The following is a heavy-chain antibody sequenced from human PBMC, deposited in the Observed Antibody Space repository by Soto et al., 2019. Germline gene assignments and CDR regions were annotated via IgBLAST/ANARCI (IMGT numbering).Heavy chain of an antibody. D-gene: IGHD6-19*01. CDR1: GGPISSSSYY. CDR2: IYYTGYT. Sequence: PSETLSLTCSVSGGPISSSSYYWGWIRQAPGKGLEWLATIYYTGYTYHNPSLKSHVTISVDKSKNQFSLTLSSVTAADTAVYYCARGQWLVRYFDLWGRGTLVTVSS. V-gene: IGHV4-39*07. CDR3: ARGQWLVRYFDL. J-gene: IGHJ2*01.